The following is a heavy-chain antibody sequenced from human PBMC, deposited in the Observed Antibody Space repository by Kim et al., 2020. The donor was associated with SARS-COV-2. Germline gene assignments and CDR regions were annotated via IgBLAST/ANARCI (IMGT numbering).Heavy chain of an antibody. Sequence: GGSLKVSCAASGLNFDMYGMHWVRQAPGKGLEWVANVWHDGSNDHYADAVKGRFTISRDNSKSTLYLQMNSLRAEDTAVYFCARERAPYSSSFVDYWGQG. CDR3: ARERAPYSSSFVDY. J-gene: IGHJ4*02. CDR2: VWHDGSND. V-gene: IGHV3-33*01. CDR1: GLNFDMYG. D-gene: IGHD6-6*01.